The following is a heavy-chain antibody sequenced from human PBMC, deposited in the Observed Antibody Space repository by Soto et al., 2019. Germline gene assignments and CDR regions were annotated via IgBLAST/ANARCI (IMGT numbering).Heavy chain of an antibody. CDR1: GGTFNSYT. CDR2: VVPMYDSA. CDR3: ASWRSYSGSYCFDY. V-gene: IGHV1-69*06. Sequence: SVKVSCKASGGTFNSYTINWVRQAPGRGLEWVGQVVPMYDSANYAENFQGRVTITADKSTKTAYMELTSLRSEDTALYFCASWRSYSGSYCFDYWGQGTLVTVSS. J-gene: IGHJ4*02. D-gene: IGHD1-26*01.